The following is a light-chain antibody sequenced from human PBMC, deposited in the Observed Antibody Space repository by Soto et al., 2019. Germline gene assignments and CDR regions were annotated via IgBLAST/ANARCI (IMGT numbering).Light chain of an antibody. CDR2: AAS. CDR3: QQSYTTPWT. V-gene: IGKV1-39*01. Sequence: RKTQSPSSLSVSVGDGVTITCRASETINNYLNWYQQKPGRAPKLLIHAASTLQSGVPSRFSGSGSGTDFTLTISSLQPEDFATYSCQQSYTTPWTFGLGTKVEIK. J-gene: IGKJ1*01. CDR1: ETINNY.